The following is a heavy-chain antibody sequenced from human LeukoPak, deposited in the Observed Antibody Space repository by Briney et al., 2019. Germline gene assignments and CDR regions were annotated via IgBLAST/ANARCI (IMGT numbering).Heavy chain of an antibody. CDR3: ARFSGQGATIDYFDY. V-gene: IGHV4-59*01. D-gene: IGHD5-12*01. J-gene: IGHJ4*02. CDR1: GGSISSYY. Sequence: SETLSLTCTVSGGSISSYYWSWIRQPPGKGLEWIGYIYYSGSTNYNPSLKSRVTISVDASKNQFSLKLSSVTAADTAVYYCARFSGQGATIDYFDYWGQGTLVTVSS. CDR2: IYYSGST.